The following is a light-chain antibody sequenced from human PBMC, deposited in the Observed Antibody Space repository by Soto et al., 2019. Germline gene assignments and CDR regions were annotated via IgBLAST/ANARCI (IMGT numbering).Light chain of an antibody. CDR2: KDS. CDR3: YSAADNNVGV. Sequence: SYELTQPSSVSVSPGQTARITCSGDVLAKKYARWFQQKPGQAPVLVIYKDSERPSGIPERFSGSSSGTTVTLTISGAQVEDEADYYCYSAADNNVGVFGGGTKLTV. V-gene: IGLV3-27*01. J-gene: IGLJ2*01. CDR1: VLAKKY.